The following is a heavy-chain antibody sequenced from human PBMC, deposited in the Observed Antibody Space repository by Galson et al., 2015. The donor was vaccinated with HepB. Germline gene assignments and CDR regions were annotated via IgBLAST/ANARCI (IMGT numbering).Heavy chain of an antibody. CDR3: ARAPTYYDFWSGLEGWFDP. Sequence: SVKVSCKASGGTFSSYAISWVRQAPGQGLEWMGRITPILGIANYAQKFQGRVTITADKSTSTAYMELSSLRSEDTAVYYCARAPTYYDFWSGLEGWFDPWGQGTLVTVSS. D-gene: IGHD3-3*01. CDR2: ITPILGIA. J-gene: IGHJ5*02. V-gene: IGHV1-69*04. CDR1: GGTFSSYA.